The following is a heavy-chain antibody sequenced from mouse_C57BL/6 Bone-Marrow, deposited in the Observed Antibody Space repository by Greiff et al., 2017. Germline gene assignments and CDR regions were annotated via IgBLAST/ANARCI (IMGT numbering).Heavy chain of an antibody. V-gene: IGHV1-63*01. CDR1: GYTFTNYW. J-gene: IGHJ3*01. CDR3: ARSMVTSWFAY. CDR2: IYPGGGYT. Sequence: VQLKESGAELVRPGTSVKLSCKASGYTFTNYWIGWAKQRPGHGLEWIGDIYPGGGYTNYNEKFKGKATLTADKSSSTAYMQFSSLTSEDSALYYCARSMVTSWFAYWGQGTLVTVSA. D-gene: IGHD2-2*01.